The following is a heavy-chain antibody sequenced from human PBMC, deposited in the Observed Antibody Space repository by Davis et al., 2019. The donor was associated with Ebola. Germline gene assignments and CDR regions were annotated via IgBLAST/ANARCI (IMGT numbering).Heavy chain of an antibody. CDR2: INHSGST. CDR1: GGSFSGYY. V-gene: IGHV4-34*01. D-gene: IGHD2/OR15-2a*01. J-gene: IGHJ4*02. CDR3: ARNSRVYGTVDY. Sequence: MPSETLSLTCAVYGGSFSGYYWSWIRQPPGKGLEWIGEINHSGSTNYNPSLKSRVTISVDTSKNQFSLKLSSVTAADTAVYYRARNSRVYGTVDYWGQGTLVTVSS.